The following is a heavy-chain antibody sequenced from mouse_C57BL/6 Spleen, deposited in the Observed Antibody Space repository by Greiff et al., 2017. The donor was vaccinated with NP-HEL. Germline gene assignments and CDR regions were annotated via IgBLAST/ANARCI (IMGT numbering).Heavy chain of an antibody. V-gene: IGHV1-82*01. J-gene: IGHJ3*01. CDR1: GYAFSSSW. CDR3: ARSGGDDGGPFAY. Sequence: VQLQQSGPELVKPGASVKISCTASGYAFSSSWMNWVKQRPGKGLEWIGRIYPGDGDTNYNGKFKGKATLTADKSSSTAYMQLSSLTSEESAVYFCARSGGDDGGPFAYWGQGTLVTVSA. CDR2: IYPGDGDT. D-gene: IGHD2-2*01.